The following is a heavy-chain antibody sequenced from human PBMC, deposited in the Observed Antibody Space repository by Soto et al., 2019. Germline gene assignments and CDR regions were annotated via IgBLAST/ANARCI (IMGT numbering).Heavy chain of an antibody. J-gene: IGHJ6*01. CDR2: MNPSGGST. CDR1: GYPFTSYY. CDR3: ARAIISITIFGVVILSGMDV. D-gene: IGHD3-3*01. Sequence: GGSGKVCCKASGYPFTSYYMHLVREAPGQGLEWMGIMNPSGGSTSYAQKFQVRVTMTRDTSTSTVYMELSSLRSEDTAVYYCARAIISITIFGVVILSGMDVWGQGTTVTVSS. V-gene: IGHV1-46*01.